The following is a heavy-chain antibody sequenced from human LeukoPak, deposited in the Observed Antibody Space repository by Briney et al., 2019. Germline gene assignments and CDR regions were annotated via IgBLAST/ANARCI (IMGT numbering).Heavy chain of an antibody. CDR2: IINSGSSI. Sequence: GGSLRLSCAASGFTFSSYNMNWVRQAPGKGLEWVSYIINSGSSIYYAGSVEGRFTVSRDNAKTSLYLQMNSLRAEDTAVYYCVIEGGSGSYSEYWGQGTLVTVSS. CDR3: VIEGGSGSYSEY. CDR1: GFTFSSYN. D-gene: IGHD3-10*01. V-gene: IGHV3-48*01. J-gene: IGHJ4*02.